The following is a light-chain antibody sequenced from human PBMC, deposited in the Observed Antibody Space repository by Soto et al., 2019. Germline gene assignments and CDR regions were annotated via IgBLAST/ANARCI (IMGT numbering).Light chain of an antibody. Sequence: EIVLTQSPGTLSLSPGERATLSCRASQSVDSNLAWYQQKPGQAPRLLIYGASTRATGISARFSGSGSGTEFTLTISRLEPEDFAVYYCQQYDTSPLTFGGGTKVDIK. CDR2: GAS. CDR1: QSVDSN. CDR3: QQYDTSPLT. V-gene: IGKV3-20*01. J-gene: IGKJ4*01.